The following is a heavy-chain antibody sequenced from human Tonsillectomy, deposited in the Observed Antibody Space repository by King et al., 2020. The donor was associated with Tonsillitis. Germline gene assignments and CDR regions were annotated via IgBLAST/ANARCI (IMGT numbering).Heavy chain of an antibody. CDR3: ARYPYYYDILTGYYVYYFDY. CDR2: ISSSSSYT. Sequence: VQLVESGGGLVKPGGSLRLSCAASGFTFSDYYMSWIRQAPGKGLEWVSYISSSSSYTNYADSVKGRFTISRDNAKNSLYLQMNSLRAEDTAVYYCARYPYYYDILTGYYVYYFDYWSQGTLVTVSS. V-gene: IGHV3-11*06. CDR1: GFTFSDYY. D-gene: IGHD3-9*01. J-gene: IGHJ4*02.